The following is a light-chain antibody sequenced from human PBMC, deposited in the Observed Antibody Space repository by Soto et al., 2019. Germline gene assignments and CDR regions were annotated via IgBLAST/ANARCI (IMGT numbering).Light chain of an antibody. CDR3: QQYNKWWT. Sequence: EILMTQSPATLSVSPGERATLSCRASQSVDSNLAWYQQKPGQAPRLLIYGASTRATGISARFSGSGSGTEFTLTISSLQSEDFGVYYYQQYNKWWTFGQGTKVDIK. CDR2: GAS. J-gene: IGKJ1*01. CDR1: QSVDSN. V-gene: IGKV3-15*01.